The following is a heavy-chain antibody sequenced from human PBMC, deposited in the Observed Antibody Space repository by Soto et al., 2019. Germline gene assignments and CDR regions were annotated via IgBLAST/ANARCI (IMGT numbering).Heavy chain of an antibody. V-gene: IGHV4-30-4*01. CDR1: GGSISSGDYY. CDR3: ARDRGRGGNWGWFDP. D-gene: IGHD2-15*01. J-gene: IGHJ5*02. Sequence: QVQLQESGPGLVKPSQTLSLTCTVSGGSISSGDYYWSWIRQPPGKGLEWIGYIYYSGSTYYNPSLKSRVTISVDTSKNQFSLKLSSVTAADTAVYYCARDRGRGGNWGWFDPWGQGTLVTVSS. CDR2: IYYSGST.